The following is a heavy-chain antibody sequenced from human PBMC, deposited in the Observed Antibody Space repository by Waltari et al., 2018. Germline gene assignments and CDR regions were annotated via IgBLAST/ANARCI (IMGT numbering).Heavy chain of an antibody. V-gene: IGHV4-59*01. Sequence: QVRLQESGPGLVKPSETLSLTCTVSGCSTSSYYWTWIRQPPGKGLEWIGYIYYTGTTYYNPSLKSRVTMSLDTSKNQFSLRLTSVTAADTAIYYCARGYYDFWDGYPYYYDYWGQGILVTVSS. CDR3: ARGYYDFWDGYPYYYDY. CDR1: GCSTSSYY. CDR2: IYYTGTT. D-gene: IGHD3-3*01. J-gene: IGHJ4*02.